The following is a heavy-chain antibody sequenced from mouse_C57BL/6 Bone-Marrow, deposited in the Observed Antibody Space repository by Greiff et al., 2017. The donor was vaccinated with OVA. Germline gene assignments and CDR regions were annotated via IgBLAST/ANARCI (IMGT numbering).Heavy chain of an antibody. D-gene: IGHD1-3*01. CDR1: GYTFTDYE. Sequence: VQVVESGAELVRPGASVTLSCKASGYTFTDYEMHWVKQTPVHGLEWIGAIDPETGGTAYNQKFKGKAILTADKSSSTAYMELRSLTSEDSAVYYCTREEDNYLFGYWGQGTTLTVSS. J-gene: IGHJ2*01. CDR3: TREEDNYLFGY. CDR2: IDPETGGT. V-gene: IGHV1-15*01.